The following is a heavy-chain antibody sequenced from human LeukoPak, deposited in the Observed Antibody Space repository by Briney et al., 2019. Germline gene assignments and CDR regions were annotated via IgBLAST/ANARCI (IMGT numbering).Heavy chain of an antibody. D-gene: IGHD3-9*01. Sequence: ASVKVSCKTSGYTFTGYYIHWVRQAPGQGLEWMGWINPNSGGTNYAQKFQGRVTMTRDTSISTAYMELSRLRSDDTAVYYCARYFATWNWFDPWGQGTLVTVSS. V-gene: IGHV1-2*02. CDR2: INPNSGGT. CDR3: ARYFATWNWFDP. CDR1: GYTFTGYY. J-gene: IGHJ5*02.